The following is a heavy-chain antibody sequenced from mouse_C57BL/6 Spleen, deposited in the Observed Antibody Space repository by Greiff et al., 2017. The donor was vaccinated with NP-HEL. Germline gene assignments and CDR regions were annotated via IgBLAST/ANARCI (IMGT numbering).Heavy chain of an antibody. J-gene: IGHJ2*01. V-gene: IGHV14-2*01. D-gene: IGHD1-1*01. Sequence: EVHLVESGAELVKPGASVKLSCTASGFNIKDYYMHWVKQRTEQGLEWIGRIDPEDGGTKYAPKFQGKATITADTSSNTAYLQLSSLTSEDTAVYYCARGSYGSSYYFDYWGKGTTLTVSS. CDR1: GFNIKDYY. CDR3: ARGSYGSSYYFDY. CDR2: IDPEDGGT.